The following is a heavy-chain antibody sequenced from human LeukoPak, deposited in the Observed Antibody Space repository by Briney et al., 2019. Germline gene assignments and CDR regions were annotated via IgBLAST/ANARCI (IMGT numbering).Heavy chain of an antibody. CDR3: ARSDYYDSSGYSDY. CDR2: IYPGDSDT. J-gene: IGHJ4*02. CDR1: GYSFTSYW. D-gene: IGHD3-22*01. Sequence: GESLKISCKGSGYSFTSYWIGWVRQIPGKGLEWMGIIYPGDSDTRYSPSFQGQVTISADKSISTAYLQWSSLKASDTAMYYRARSDYYDSSGYSDYWGQGTLVTVSS. V-gene: IGHV5-51*01.